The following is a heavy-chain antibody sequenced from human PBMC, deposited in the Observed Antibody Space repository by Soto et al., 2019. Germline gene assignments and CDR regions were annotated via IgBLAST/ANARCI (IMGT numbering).Heavy chain of an antibody. CDR2: VYSDDTT. CDR1: GFTVTTSY. V-gene: IGHV3-66*01. D-gene: IGHD2-15*01. CDR3: ARGVCTGDSCYYPY. J-gene: IGHJ4*02. Sequence: GGSLRLSCEASGFTVTTSYISWVRRAPGKGLEWVLIVYSDDTTHYAASVKGRFTISRDSSKNTLYLHMNSLSAEDTAVYYCARGVCTGDSCYYPYWGQGTLVTVSS.